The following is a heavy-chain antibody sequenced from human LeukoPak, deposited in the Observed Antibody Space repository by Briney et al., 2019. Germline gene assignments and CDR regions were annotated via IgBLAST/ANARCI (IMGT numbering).Heavy chain of an antibody. J-gene: IGHJ4*02. Sequence: GGSLRLSCAASGFTFSNAWMSWVRQAPGKGLEWVGRIKSKTDGGTTDYAAPVKGRFTISRDDSKNTLYLQMNSLKTEDTAVYYCTTHPDTHSRWSFDYWGQGTLVTVSS. D-gene: IGHD1-14*01. V-gene: IGHV3-15*01. CDR2: IKSKTDGGTT. CDR1: GFTFSNAW. CDR3: TTHPDTHSRWSFDY.